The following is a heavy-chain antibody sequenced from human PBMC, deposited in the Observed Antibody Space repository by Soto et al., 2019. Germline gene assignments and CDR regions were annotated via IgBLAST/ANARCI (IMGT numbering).Heavy chain of an antibody. Sequence: PWRSLRLSCAASGFTLSSYAMSWVRQAPGKGLEWVSAISGSGGSTYYADSVKGRFTISRDNSKNTLYLQMNSLRAEDTAVYYCAKDLDSRGYIADLDYRGQGTLVTVSS. J-gene: IGHJ4*02. CDR3: AKDLDSRGYIADLDY. CDR2: ISGSGGST. V-gene: IGHV3-23*01. D-gene: IGHD3-22*01. CDR1: GFTLSSYA.